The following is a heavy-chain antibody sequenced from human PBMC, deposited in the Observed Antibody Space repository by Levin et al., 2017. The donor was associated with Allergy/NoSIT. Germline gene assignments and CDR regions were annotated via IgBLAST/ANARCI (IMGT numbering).Heavy chain of an antibody. D-gene: IGHD3-9*01. CDR3: ARGSFLTGYYP. Sequence: SETLSLTCTVSGGSISSGDYYWSWIRQPPGKGLEWIGYIYYSGSTYYNPSLKSRVTISVDTSKNQFSLKLSSVTAADTAVYYCARGSFLTGYYPWGQGTLVTVSS. CDR2: IYYSGST. J-gene: IGHJ5*02. CDR1: GGSISSGDYY. V-gene: IGHV4-30-4*01.